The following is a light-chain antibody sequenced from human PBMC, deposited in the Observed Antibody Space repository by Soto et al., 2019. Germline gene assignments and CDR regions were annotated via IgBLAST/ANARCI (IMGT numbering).Light chain of an antibody. Sequence: QSALTQPASVSGSPGQSITISCTGTSSDVSGYNYVSWYQQHPGKAPKLMIYEVSNRPSGVSNRFSGSKSGNTASLTISGRQAEDEADYYCSSYTRSSTRVFGGGTQVTVL. CDR1: SSDVSGYNY. CDR3: SSYTRSSTRV. V-gene: IGLV2-14*01. CDR2: EVS. J-gene: IGLJ3*02.